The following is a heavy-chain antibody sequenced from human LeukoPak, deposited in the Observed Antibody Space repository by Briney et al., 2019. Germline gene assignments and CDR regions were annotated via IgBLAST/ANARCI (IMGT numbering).Heavy chain of an antibody. V-gene: IGHV3-53*01. J-gene: IGHJ4*02. Sequence: ASGKGLEWVSIIYSGDSTYYADSVKGRFTISRDNSKNTLYLQMNSLRAEDTAVYYCARGMAAAYFDYWGQGTLVTVSS. D-gene: IGHD6-13*01. CDR3: ARGMAAAYFDY. CDR2: IYSGDST.